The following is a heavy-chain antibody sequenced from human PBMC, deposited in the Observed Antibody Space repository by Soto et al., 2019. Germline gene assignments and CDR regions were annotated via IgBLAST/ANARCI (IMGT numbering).Heavy chain of an antibody. J-gene: IGHJ6*03. Sequence: QVQLLQSGAEVKKPGASVKVSCKASGYTFTNYGITWVRQAPGQGLEWMGWISAYNGDTHYTQRLQGRVTMTTDTSTSTAYMELTGLRSDDTAVYYCVRVRLLVGYFHYYMDVWGKGTTVTVSS. CDR3: VRVRLLVGYFHYYMDV. CDR2: ISAYNGDT. CDR1: GYTFTNYG. D-gene: IGHD6-6*01. V-gene: IGHV1-18*01.